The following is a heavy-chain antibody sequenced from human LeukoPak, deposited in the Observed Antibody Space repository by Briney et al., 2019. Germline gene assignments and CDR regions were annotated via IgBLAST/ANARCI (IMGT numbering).Heavy chain of an antibody. J-gene: IGHJ5*02. CDR2: IYSGCAT. CDR3: ARDPPAVAINTYA. Sequence: PGGSLRLSCAASGFTVSNNYMRWVRQAPGKGLEWVSLIYSGCATFYADAVKGRFTISRDGSKNTLYLQMNSLRAEDTAVYYCARDPPAVAINTYAWGQGTLVTVSS. D-gene: IGHD6-13*01. CDR1: GFTVSNNY. V-gene: IGHV3-66*01.